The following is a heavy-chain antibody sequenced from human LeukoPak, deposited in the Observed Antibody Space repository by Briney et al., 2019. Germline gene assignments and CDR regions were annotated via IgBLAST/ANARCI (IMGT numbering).Heavy chain of an antibody. D-gene: IGHD2-15*01. Sequence: GGSLRLSCAASGFTFSSYGMHWVRQAPGKGLEWVAVISYDGSNKYYADSVKGRFTISRDNSKNTLYLQMNSLRTEDTAVYYCARVLGYCSGGSCYGAYGMDVWGQGTTVTVSS. CDR2: ISYDGSNK. J-gene: IGHJ6*02. CDR3: ARVLGYCSGGSCYGAYGMDV. CDR1: GFTFSSYG. V-gene: IGHV3-30*19.